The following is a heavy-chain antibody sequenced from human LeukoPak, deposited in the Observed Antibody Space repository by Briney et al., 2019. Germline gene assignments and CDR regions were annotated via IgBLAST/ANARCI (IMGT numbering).Heavy chain of an antibody. Sequence: PSETLSLTCTVSGGSISSGGYYWSWIRQHPGKGLEWIGYIYYSGSTYYNPSLKSRVTISVDTSKNQFSLKLSSVTAADTAVYYCARVYYYGSGSYPYYLDYWGQGTLVTVSS. V-gene: IGHV4-31*03. CDR3: ARVYYYGSGSYPYYLDY. CDR1: GGSISSGGYY. CDR2: IYYSGST. D-gene: IGHD3-10*01. J-gene: IGHJ4*02.